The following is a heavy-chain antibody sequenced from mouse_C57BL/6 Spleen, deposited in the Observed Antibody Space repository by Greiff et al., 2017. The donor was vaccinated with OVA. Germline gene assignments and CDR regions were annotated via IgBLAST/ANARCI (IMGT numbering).Heavy chain of an antibody. V-gene: IGHV5-4*01. CDR3: ARALTGTVDY. J-gene: IGHJ2*01. Sequence: EVQGVESGGGLVKPGGSLKLSCAASGFTFSSYAMSWVRQTPEKRLEWVATISDGGSYTYYPDNVKGRFTISRDNAKNNLYLQMSHLKSEDTAMYYCARALTGTVDYWGQGTTLTVSS. CDR2: ISDGGSYT. D-gene: IGHD4-1*01. CDR1: GFTFSSYA.